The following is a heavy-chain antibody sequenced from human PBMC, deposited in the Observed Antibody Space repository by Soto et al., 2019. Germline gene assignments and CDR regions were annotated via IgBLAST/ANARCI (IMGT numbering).Heavy chain of an antibody. CDR1: GFAFTSYA. J-gene: IGHJ4*02. CDR2: ISGSGGST. V-gene: IGHV3-23*01. Sequence: EVQLLESGGGLVQPGGSLRLSCAASGFAFTSYAMSWVRQAPGKGLEWVSAISGSGGSTYYADSVKGRFTISRDNSKNTLYLQMNSLRAEDTAVYYCASQDIAVAGPYFDYWGQGTLVTVSS. CDR3: ASQDIAVAGPYFDY. D-gene: IGHD6-19*01.